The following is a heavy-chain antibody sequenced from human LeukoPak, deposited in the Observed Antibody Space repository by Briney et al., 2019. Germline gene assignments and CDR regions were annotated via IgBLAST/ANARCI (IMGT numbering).Heavy chain of an antibody. CDR2: INPNSGGT. D-gene: IGHD7-27*01. Sequence: PMASVKVSCKASGYTFTGYYMHWVRQAPGQGLEWMGWINPNSGGTNYAQKFQGRVTMTRDTSISTAYMELSRLRSDDTAVYYCARVPLTNWDQFRIDCWGQGTLVTVSS. CDR3: ARVPLTNWDQFRIDC. CDR1: GYTFTGYY. V-gene: IGHV1-2*02. J-gene: IGHJ4*02.